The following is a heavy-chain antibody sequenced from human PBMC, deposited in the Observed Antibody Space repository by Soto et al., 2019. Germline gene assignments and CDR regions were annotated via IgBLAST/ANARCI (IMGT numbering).Heavy chain of an antibody. V-gene: IGHV3-15*07. CDR3: TTAGTHIGYHWTDY. CDR2: IATKTDGGTA. J-gene: IGHJ4*02. D-gene: IGHD5-12*01. CDR1: GFTFNNAW. Sequence: PGGSLRLSCAASGFTFNNAWMNWVRQAPRKGLEWVGRIATKTDGGTADYAAPVKGRFTISRDDSKNTLYLQMNSLKTEDTAVYFCTTAGTHIGYHWTDYWGQGTLATVSS.